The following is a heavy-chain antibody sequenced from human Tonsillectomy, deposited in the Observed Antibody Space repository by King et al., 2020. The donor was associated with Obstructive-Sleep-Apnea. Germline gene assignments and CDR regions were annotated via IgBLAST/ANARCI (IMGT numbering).Heavy chain of an antibody. J-gene: IGHJ4*02. Sequence: EVQLVESGAEVKKPGESLRISCQGSGYSFSSYYITWVRQMPGKGLEWMGRIDPSDSDTNYSPSFQSHVTISVDKSINTAYLQWSSLKASDTAMYYCAKEYRSSWSDDYWGQGTLVTVSS. CDR2: IDPSDSDT. D-gene: IGHD6-13*01. CDR3: AKEYRSSWSDDY. V-gene: IGHV5-10-1*03. CDR1: GYSFSSYY.